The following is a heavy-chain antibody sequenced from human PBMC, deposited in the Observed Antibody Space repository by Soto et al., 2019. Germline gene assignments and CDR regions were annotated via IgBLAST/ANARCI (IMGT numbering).Heavy chain of an antibody. CDR3: AGGTSSWVDY. CDR2: IYYTVIT. D-gene: IGHD6-13*01. V-gene: IGHV4-31*03. CDR1: GGSISRDGYY. J-gene: IGHJ4*01. Sequence: HVQLQESGPGLVKPSQTLSLTCTVSGGSISRDGYYWTWIRQHPGKGLELIGYIYYTVITHYNPSLKSRVTISIDTSNNLFSLTVNSVTAEDTAVYYGAGGTSSWVDYWGHGTHVTVSS.